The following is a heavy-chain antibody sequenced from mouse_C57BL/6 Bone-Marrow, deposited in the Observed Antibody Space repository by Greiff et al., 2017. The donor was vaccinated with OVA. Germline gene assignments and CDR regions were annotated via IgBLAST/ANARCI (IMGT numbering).Heavy chain of an antibody. CDR1: GYSITSGYD. Sequence: EVKLMESGPGMVKPSQSLSLTCTVTGYSITSGYDWHWIRHLPGNKLEWMGYISYSGSTNYNPSLKSRISITHDTSKNHFFLKLNSVTTEDTATYYCARELRFYYFDYWGQGTTLTVSS. D-gene: IGHD1-1*01. V-gene: IGHV3-1*01. J-gene: IGHJ2*01. CDR2: ISYSGST. CDR3: ARELRFYYFDY.